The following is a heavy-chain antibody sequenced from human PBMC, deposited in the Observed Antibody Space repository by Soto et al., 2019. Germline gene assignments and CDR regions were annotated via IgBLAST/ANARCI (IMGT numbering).Heavy chain of an antibody. D-gene: IGHD3-9*01. J-gene: IGHJ4*02. CDR3: AKGRLRYFDWLLYFDY. V-gene: IGHV3-23*01. Sequence: GGSLRLSCAASGFTFSIYAMSWVRQAPGKGLEWVSAISGSGGSTYYADSVKGRFTISRDNSKNTLYLQMNSLRAEDTAVYYCAKGRLRYFDWLLYFDYWGQGTLVTVSS. CDR1: GFTFSIYA. CDR2: ISGSGGST.